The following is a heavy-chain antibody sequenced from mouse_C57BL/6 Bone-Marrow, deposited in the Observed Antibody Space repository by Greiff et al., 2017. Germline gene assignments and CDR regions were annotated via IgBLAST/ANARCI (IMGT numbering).Heavy chain of an antibody. V-gene: IGHV1-80*01. CDR1: GYAFSSYW. D-gene: IGHD2-4*01. J-gene: IGHJ2*01. Sequence: VQLQQSGAELVKPGASVKISCKASGYAFSSYWMNWVKQRPGKGLGWIGQIYPGDGDTNYNGKFKGQATLTADKSSSTAYMQLSSLTSEDSAVYFCARGRDYDGYYFDDWGQGTTLTVSS. CDR2: IYPGDGDT. CDR3: ARGRDYDGYYFDD.